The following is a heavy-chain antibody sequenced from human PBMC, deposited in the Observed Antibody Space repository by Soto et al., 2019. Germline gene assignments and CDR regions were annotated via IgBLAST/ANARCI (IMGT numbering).Heavy chain of an antibody. CDR3: ARHSLALRKNNWFDP. J-gene: IGHJ5*02. Sequence: SETLSLTCTVSGDSIISSDFYWGWVRQPPGKGLEWIGSIFYLGSSYYNPSLKSRVTMSVDTSKNQFSLRLRSVTAADTALYFRARHSLALRKNNWFDPCGQGIMVTVYS. D-gene: IGHD3-3*02. CDR1: GDSIISSDFY. CDR2: IFYLGSS. V-gene: IGHV4-39*01.